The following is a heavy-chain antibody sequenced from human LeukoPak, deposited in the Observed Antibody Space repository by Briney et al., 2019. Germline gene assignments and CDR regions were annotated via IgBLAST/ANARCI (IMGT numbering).Heavy chain of an antibody. Sequence: GRSLRLSCAASGFAFSSYSMNSVRQAPRKGQEWVSSISSSSSYIYYADSVKGRFTISRDNAKNSLYLQMNSLRAEDTAVYYCGRGPYCSGGSCYPNWFDPWGQGTLVTVSS. V-gene: IGHV3-21*01. D-gene: IGHD2-15*01. CDR1: GFAFSSYS. CDR2: ISSSSSYI. J-gene: IGHJ5*02. CDR3: GRGPYCSGGSCYPNWFDP.